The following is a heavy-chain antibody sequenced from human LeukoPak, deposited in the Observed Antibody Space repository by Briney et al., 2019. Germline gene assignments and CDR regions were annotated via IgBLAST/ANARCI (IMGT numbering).Heavy chain of an antibody. D-gene: IGHD6-19*01. Sequence: GGSLRLSCAASGFTFSSYEMNWVRQAPGKGLEWVANIKQDGSEKYYVDSVKGRFTISRDNAKNSLYLQMNSLRAEDTAVYYCARAQGSGWYPLWFDPWGQGTLVTVSS. J-gene: IGHJ5*02. CDR3: ARAQGSGWYPLWFDP. CDR2: IKQDGSEK. CDR1: GFTFSSYE. V-gene: IGHV3-7*01.